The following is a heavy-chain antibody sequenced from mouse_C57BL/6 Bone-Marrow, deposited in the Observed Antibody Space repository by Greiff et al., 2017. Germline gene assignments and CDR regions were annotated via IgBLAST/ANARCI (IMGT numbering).Heavy chain of an antibody. CDR3: AVYYDYYAMDY. J-gene: IGHJ4*01. Sequence: QVQLQQPGAELVKPGASVKLSCKASGYTFTSYWMHWVKQRPGQGLEWIGMIHPNSGSTNYNEKFKSKATLTVDKSYSTAYMQLSSLTSEDAAVYYCAVYYDYYAMDYWGQGTSVTGSS. D-gene: IGHD2-1*01. V-gene: IGHV1-64*01. CDR2: IHPNSGST. CDR1: GYTFTSYW.